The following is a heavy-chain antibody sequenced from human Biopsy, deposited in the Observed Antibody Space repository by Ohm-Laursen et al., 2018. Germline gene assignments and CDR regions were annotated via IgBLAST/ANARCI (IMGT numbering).Heavy chain of an antibody. D-gene: IGHD3-10*01. CDR2: IFTSGGT. CDR3: ARAYFYGLGTSNYYLNY. J-gene: IGHJ4*02. Sequence: SETLSLTCAVSGASISDYYCVWIRQPAGKGLEWIGLIFTSGGTTYNPSLRSRVTMSVDTSKNQFTLKLRSVTAADTAVYYCARAYFYGLGTSNYYLNYWGQGSLVTLSS. CDR1: GASISDYY. V-gene: IGHV4-4*07.